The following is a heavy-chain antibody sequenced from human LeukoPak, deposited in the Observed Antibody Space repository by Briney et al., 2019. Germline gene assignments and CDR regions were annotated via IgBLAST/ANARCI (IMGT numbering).Heavy chain of an antibody. D-gene: IGHD6-19*01. CDR1: GGTFSRYA. Sequence: SVKVSCKASGGTFSRYAISWERQAPGLWLELMGGIIPIFGTANYAQKFQGRVTITADESTSTAYMELSSLRSEDTAVYYCASGWYSSGWLSYYYYGMDVWGQGTTVTVSS. CDR3: ASGWYSSGWLSYYYYGMDV. J-gene: IGHJ6*02. CDR2: IIPIFGTA. V-gene: IGHV1-69*13.